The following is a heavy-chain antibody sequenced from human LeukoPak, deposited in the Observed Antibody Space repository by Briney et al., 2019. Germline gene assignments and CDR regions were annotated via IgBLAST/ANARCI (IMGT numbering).Heavy chain of an antibody. D-gene: IGHD3-9*01. CDR3: AKWGDYDVLTGYYVSDY. CDR2: ITDSGGNT. Sequence: GASLRLSCAASGFTFSNCAMSWVRQAPGKGLEWVSAITDSGGNTYYADSVKGRFTISRDNSKNTVFLQMNSLRAEDTAVYYCAKWGDYDVLTGYYVSDYWGQGTLVTVSS. CDR1: GFTFSNCA. J-gene: IGHJ4*02. V-gene: IGHV3-23*01.